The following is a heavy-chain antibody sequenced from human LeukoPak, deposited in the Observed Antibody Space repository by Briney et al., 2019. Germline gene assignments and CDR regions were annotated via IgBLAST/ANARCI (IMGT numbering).Heavy chain of an antibody. J-gene: IGHJ4*02. V-gene: IGHV3-74*01. CDR3: AKILGEVDY. CDR2: INTDGSTT. D-gene: IGHD3-16*01. Sequence: GGSLRLSCAASGFTFSSYWMHWVRQTPGKGLVWVSRINTDGSTTSYADSVKGRFTISRDNSKNTLYLQMNSLRAEDTAVYYCAKILGEVDYWGQGTLVTVSS. CDR1: GFTFSSYW.